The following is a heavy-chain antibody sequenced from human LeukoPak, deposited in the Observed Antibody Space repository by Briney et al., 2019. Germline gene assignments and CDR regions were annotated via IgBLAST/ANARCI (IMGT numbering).Heavy chain of an antibody. CDR1: GFTFNSYW. CDR3: ALIDY. CDR2: ISGSGGST. J-gene: IGHJ4*02. V-gene: IGHV3-23*01. Sequence: GGSLRLSCAASGFTFNSYWLHWVRQAPGKGLVWVSAISGSGGSTYYADSAKGRFTISRDNSKNTLYLQMNSLRAEDTAVYYCALIDYWGQGTLVTVSS.